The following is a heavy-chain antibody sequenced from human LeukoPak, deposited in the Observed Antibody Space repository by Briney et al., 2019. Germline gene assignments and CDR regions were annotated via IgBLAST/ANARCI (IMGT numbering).Heavy chain of an antibody. CDR3: ARDYGDYPITLDY. J-gene: IGHJ4*02. CDR2: INSDGSST. D-gene: IGHD4-17*01. CDR1: GFTFSSYW. Sequence: GGSLRLSCAASGFTFSSYWMHWVRQAPGKGLVWVSRINSDGSSTSYADSVKGRFTISRDNAKNTLYLQMNSLRAEDTTVYYCARDYGDYPITLDYWGQGTLVTVSS. V-gene: IGHV3-74*01.